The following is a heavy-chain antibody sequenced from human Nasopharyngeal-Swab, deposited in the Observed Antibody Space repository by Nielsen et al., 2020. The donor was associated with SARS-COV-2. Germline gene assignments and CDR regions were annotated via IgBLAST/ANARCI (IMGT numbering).Heavy chain of an antibody. J-gene: IGHJ4*02. CDR1: GFTFSSFG. CDR2: IAHDASNE. Sequence: SLKISCAASGFTFSSFGMHWVRQAPGKGLEWVAFIAHDASNEYYGDSVKGRFSISRDSSKNTLYLHMDSLRGKATAVYYCARDAPAHYGAFYWGRGTLVTVSS. CDR3: ARDAPAHYGAFY. D-gene: IGHD4-17*01. V-gene: IGHV3-30*03.